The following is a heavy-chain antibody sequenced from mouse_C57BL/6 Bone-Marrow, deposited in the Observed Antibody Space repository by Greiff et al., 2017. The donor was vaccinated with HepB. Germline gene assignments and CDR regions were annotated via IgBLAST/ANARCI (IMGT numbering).Heavy chain of an antibody. CDR2: IWTGGGT. CDR1: GFSLTSYA. V-gene: IGHV2-9-1*01. J-gene: IGHJ4*01. Sequence: VQRVESGPGLVAPSQSLSITCTVSGFSLTSYAISWVRQPPGKGLEWLGVIWTGGGTNYNSALKSRLSISKDNSKSQVFLKMNSLQTDDTDRYYCARSYDYDNSSMDYWGQGTSVTVSS. D-gene: IGHD2-4*01. CDR3: ARSYDYDNSSMDY.